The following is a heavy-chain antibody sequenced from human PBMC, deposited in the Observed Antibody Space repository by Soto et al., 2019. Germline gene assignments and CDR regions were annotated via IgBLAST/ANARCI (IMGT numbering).Heavy chain of an antibody. CDR3: ARDRRCSGGSCFDY. V-gene: IGHV3-21*01. D-gene: IGHD2-15*01. CDR2: ISSSSSYI. J-gene: IGHJ4*02. Sequence: EVQLVESGGGLVKPGGSLRLSCAASGFTFSSYSMNWVRQAPGKGLEWGSSISSSSSYIYYADSVKGRFTISRDNAKNSLYLQMNSLRAEDTAVYYCARDRRCSGGSCFDYWGQGTLVTVSS. CDR1: GFTFSSYS.